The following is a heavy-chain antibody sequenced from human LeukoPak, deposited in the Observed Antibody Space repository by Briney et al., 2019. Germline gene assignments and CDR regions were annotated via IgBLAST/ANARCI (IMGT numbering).Heavy chain of an antibody. Sequence: GGSLRLSCAASGFIFSNYGMNWVRQAPGKGLEWVAFIRFDGINKYYADSVKGRFTISRDNSNNTLNLQMNSLRAEDTAMYYCAKGVNFGGVRGVIGYWGQGTLVTVS. V-gene: IGHV3-30*02. CDR1: GFIFSNYG. J-gene: IGHJ4*02. D-gene: IGHD3-10*01. CDR2: IRFDGINK. CDR3: AKGVNFGGVRGVIGY.